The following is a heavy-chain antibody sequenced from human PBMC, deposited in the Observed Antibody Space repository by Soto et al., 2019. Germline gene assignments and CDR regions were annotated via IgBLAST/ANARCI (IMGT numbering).Heavy chain of an antibody. V-gene: IGHV3-23*01. J-gene: IGHJ4*02. CDR3: AKRRGAGGHFDY. CDR2: VSIGGST. CDR1: GFTFSSYA. Sequence: DVQLLESGGGLVQPEGSLRLSCAASGFTFSSYAMGWVRQGPGKGLEWVAVVSIGGSTHYADSVRGRFTISRDNSKKTRFLQMNSLEAEETAVYFCAKRRGAGGHFDYWGQGALVTVSS. D-gene: IGHD2-15*01.